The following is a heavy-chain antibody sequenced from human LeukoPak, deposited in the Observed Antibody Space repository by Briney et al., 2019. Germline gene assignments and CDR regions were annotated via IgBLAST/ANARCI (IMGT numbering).Heavy chain of an antibody. CDR3: ARSADSWTNYYGMDV. CDR1: GFTLRSYT. V-gene: IGHV3-74*01. Sequence: GGSLRLSCAASGFTLRSYTMNWVRQAPGKGLVWVSRINSDETRTNFADSVKGRFTISRDNAKNTLYLQMNSLRAEDTAVYYCARSADSWTNYYGMDVWGQGTTVTVSS. J-gene: IGHJ6*02. CDR2: INSDETRT. D-gene: IGHD3/OR15-3a*01.